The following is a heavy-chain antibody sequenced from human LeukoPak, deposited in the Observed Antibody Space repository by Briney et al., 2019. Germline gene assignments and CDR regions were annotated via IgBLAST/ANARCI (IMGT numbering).Heavy chain of an antibody. Sequence: SETLSLTCAVYGGSFSGYYWSWIRQPPGKGLEWIGEINHSGSTNYNPSLKSRVTISVDTSKNQFSLKLSSVTAADTAVYYCAREEASYDFWSGYYTKWFDPWGQGTLVTVSS. D-gene: IGHD3-3*01. CDR1: GGSFSGYY. V-gene: IGHV4-34*01. CDR2: INHSGST. J-gene: IGHJ5*02. CDR3: AREEASYDFWSGYYTKWFDP.